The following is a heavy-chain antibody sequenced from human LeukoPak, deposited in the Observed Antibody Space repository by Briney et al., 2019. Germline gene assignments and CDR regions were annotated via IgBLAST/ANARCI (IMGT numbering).Heavy chain of an antibody. J-gene: IGHJ3*02. V-gene: IGHV6-1*01. D-gene: IGHD4-17*01. Sequence: SQTLSLTCAISGDSVSSNSAAWNWIRQSPSRGLEWLGRTYYRSKWYDDYAVSVKSRITINPDTSKDQFSLQLNSVTPEDTAVYYCARGNGNYTYRAFDIWGQGTMVTVSS. CDR2: TYYRSKWYD. CDR1: GDSVSSNSAA. CDR3: ARGNGNYTYRAFDI.